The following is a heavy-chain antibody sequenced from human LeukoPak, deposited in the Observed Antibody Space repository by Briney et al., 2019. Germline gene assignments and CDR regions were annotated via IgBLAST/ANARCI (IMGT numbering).Heavy chain of an antibody. Sequence: QSGGSLRLSCAASGFTVSSNYMSWVRQAPGKGLEWVSVIYSGGSTYYADSVKGRFTISRDNSKNTLYLQMNSLRAEDTAVYYCAREKRVSLVGATNRKYYYYYYMDVWGKGTTATISS. V-gene: IGHV3-66*01. CDR2: IYSGGST. CDR3: AREKRVSLVGATNRKYYYYYYMDV. D-gene: IGHD1-26*01. CDR1: GFTVSSNY. J-gene: IGHJ6*03.